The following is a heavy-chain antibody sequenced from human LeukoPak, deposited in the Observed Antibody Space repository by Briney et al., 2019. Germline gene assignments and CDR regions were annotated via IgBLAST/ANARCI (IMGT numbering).Heavy chain of an antibody. Sequence: GGSLRLSCAASGFTFISYAMHWVRQAPGKGLEWVAVISYDGSNKYYADSVKGRFTISRDNSKNTLYLQMNSLRAEDTAVYYCARESLEWLVVGYYYYGMDVWGQGTTVTVSS. CDR1: GFTFISYA. D-gene: IGHD3-3*01. J-gene: IGHJ6*02. CDR2: ISYDGSNK. V-gene: IGHV3-30*04. CDR3: ARESLEWLVVGYYYYGMDV.